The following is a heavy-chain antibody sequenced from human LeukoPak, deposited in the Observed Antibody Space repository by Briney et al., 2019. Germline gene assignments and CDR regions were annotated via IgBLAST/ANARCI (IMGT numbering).Heavy chain of an antibody. D-gene: IGHD6-19*01. J-gene: IGHJ5*02. V-gene: IGHV3-30*04. Sequence: PGRSLRLSCAASGFTFSSYAMHWVRQAPGKGLEWVAVISYDGSNKYYADSVKGRFTISRDNSKNTLYLQMNSLRAEDTAAYYCARVVAVAGYNWFDPWGQGTLVTVSS. CDR2: ISYDGSNK. CDR1: GFTFSSYA. CDR3: ARVVAVAGYNWFDP.